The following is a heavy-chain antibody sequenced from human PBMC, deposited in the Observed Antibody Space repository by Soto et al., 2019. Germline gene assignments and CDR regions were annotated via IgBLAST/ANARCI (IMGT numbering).Heavy chain of an antibody. CDR3: ERVTYYDILTGYGNWFDP. D-gene: IGHD3-9*01. Sequence: PSETLSLTCTVSGGSISSSSYYWGWIRQPPGKGLEWIGSIYYSGSTYYNPFLKSRVTISVDTYKNQFSLKLSSVTAADTAVYYCERVTYYDILTGYGNWFDPWGQGTLVTVSS. J-gene: IGHJ5*02. CDR2: IYYSGST. V-gene: IGHV4-39*01. CDR1: GGSISSSSYY.